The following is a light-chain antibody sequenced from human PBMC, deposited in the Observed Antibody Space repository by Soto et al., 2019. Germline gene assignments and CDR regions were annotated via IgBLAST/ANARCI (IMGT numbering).Light chain of an antibody. CDR3: CSYAHINTWV. CDR1: TSDVANFKF. J-gene: IGLJ3*02. V-gene: IGLV2-23*01. Sequence: SALAQPASVSGSPGQSITISCTGATSDVANFKFVSWYQQHPGKAPKLIIYEGSKRPSGVSDRFSASKSGNTASLTISGLQAEDEADYYCCSYAHINTWVFGGGTKLTVL. CDR2: EGS.